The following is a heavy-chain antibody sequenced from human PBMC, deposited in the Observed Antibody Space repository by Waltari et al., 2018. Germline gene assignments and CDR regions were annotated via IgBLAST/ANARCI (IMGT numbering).Heavy chain of an antibody. D-gene: IGHD2-2*01. V-gene: IGHV1-2*06. CDR1: GNTLTGYY. J-gene: IGHJ5*02. Sequence: QVQLVQSGAEVKKPGASVKVSCKASGNTLTGYYTHWVRQAPGQGLEWMGRIDPNSGGTDFAQKFQGRVTMTLTPSLSTAYMQLSRLTSDDTALYYCARELGYCISGSCYRFDPWGQGTLVIVSS. CDR2: IDPNSGGT. CDR3: ARELGYCISGSCYRFDP.